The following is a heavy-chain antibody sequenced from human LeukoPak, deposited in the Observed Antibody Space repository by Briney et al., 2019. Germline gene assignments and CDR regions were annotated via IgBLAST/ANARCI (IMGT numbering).Heavy chain of an antibody. V-gene: IGHV1-46*01. CDR2: IYPSDGST. J-gene: IGHJ5*02. D-gene: IGHD1-14*01. Sequence: GASVKVSCKASGYSFTSNYIHWVRQAPGQGLEWMGMIYPSDGSTSYAQKFQGRVTVTRDTSTSTVHMELSSLRSEDTAIYYCAKETPNTGWFDPWGQGTLVTVSS. CDR3: AKETPNTGWFDP. CDR1: GYSFTSNY.